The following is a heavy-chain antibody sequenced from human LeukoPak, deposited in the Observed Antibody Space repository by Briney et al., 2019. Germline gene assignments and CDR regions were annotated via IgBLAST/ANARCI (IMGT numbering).Heavy chain of an antibody. CDR3: ARNPAGIGDY. V-gene: IGHV3-48*02. D-gene: IGHD1-26*01. Sequence: TGGSLRLSCAASVFTFRTYNMNWVRQAPGKGLEWVSFISSDSRIIYYADSVKGRFTVSRDNAKNSLYLQMNSLRDEDTAVYYCARNPAGIGDYWGQGTLVTVSS. CDR2: ISSDSRII. CDR1: VFTFRTYN. J-gene: IGHJ4*02.